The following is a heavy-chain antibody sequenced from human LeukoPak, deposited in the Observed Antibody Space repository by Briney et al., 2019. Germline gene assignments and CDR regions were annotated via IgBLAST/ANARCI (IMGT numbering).Heavy chain of an antibody. J-gene: IGHJ5*01. CDR2: IKEDGSVI. CDR1: GFTFSTYW. Sequence: GGSLRLSCAASGFTFSTYWMSWVRQAPGKGLEWVANIKEDGSVIYYMDSVKGRFTLSRDNAQNSRYLQMDSLRAEDTAIYYCARYLYDRSSFDFRGEGTLVTLST. CDR3: ARYLYDRSSFDF. V-gene: IGHV3-7*05. D-gene: IGHD3-22*01.